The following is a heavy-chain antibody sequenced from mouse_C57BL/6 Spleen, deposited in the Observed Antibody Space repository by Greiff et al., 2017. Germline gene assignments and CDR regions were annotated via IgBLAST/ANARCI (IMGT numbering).Heavy chain of an antibody. CDR3: ARRPDYYGSSYEGWYFDV. J-gene: IGHJ1*03. D-gene: IGHD1-1*01. CDR2: IYPRDGST. Sequence: QVQLQQSGPELVKPGASVKLSCKASGYTFTSYDINWVKQRPGQGLEWIGWIYPRDGSTKYNEKFKGTATLTVDTSSSTAYMELHSLTSEDSAVYFCARRPDYYGSSYEGWYFDVWGTGTTVTVSS. V-gene: IGHV1-85*01. CDR1: GYTFTSYD.